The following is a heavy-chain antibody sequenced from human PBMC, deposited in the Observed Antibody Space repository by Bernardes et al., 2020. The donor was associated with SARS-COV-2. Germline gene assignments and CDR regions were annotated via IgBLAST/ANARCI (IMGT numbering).Heavy chain of an antibody. CDR3: AKTEYYDFWSGPIDH. CDR2: IWNDGSDK. V-gene: IGHV3-33*06. D-gene: IGHD3-3*01. Sequence: GGSLRLSCTASGFTFSSYGMHWVRQVPGKGLEWLAVIWNDGSDKRHADSVKGRFTISRDNLKSTLYLQMNSLRAEDTAVYYCAKTEYYDFWSGPIDHWGQGTLVTVSS. CDR1: GFTFSSYG. J-gene: IGHJ4*02.